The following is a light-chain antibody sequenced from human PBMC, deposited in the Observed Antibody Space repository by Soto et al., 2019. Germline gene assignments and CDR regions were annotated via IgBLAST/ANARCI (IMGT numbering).Light chain of an antibody. CDR3: QTGGTGIHVV. CDR1: SGHSSYA. CDR2: LDSDGSH. J-gene: IGLJ2*01. V-gene: IGLV4-69*01. Sequence: QSVLTQSPSASASLGASVKLTCTLSSGHSSYAIAWHQQQPEKGPRYLMKLDSDGSHTKGDAIPDRFSGSSSGAERYLTIPGLQSEEGADFYCQTGGTGIHVVFGGGTRVTFL.